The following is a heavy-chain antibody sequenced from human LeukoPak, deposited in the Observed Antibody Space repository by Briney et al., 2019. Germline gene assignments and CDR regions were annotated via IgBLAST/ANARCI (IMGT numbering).Heavy chain of an antibody. CDR3: ARTRYISGWYTFDY. CDR1: GFTFSDYY. CDR2: ISGSSSYT. Sequence: PGGSLRLSCAASGFTFSDYYMSWVRQSPGKGLEWISYISGSSSYTNYADSVKGRFTISRDNAKNSLYLQMNSLRAEDTAVYYCARTRYISGWYTFDYWGQGTLVTVSS. D-gene: IGHD6-19*01. V-gene: IGHV3-11*03. J-gene: IGHJ4*02.